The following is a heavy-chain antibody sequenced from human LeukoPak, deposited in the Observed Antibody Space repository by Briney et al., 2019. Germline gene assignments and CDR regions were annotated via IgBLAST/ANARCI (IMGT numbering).Heavy chain of an antibody. CDR2: IRTKGYGETP. Sequence: PGRSLRLSCTTSGFTFGDFAMSWVRQAPGKGLEWIGFIRTKGYGETPQYAASMKGRFSISRDDSKGIAYLQMNSLKTEDTAVYYCVRDTSEVDYINHGWEAVLDIWGRGTMVTVSS. CDR1: GFTFGDFA. D-gene: IGHD4-11*01. V-gene: IGHV3-49*04. J-gene: IGHJ3*02. CDR3: VRDTSEVDYINHGWEAVLDI.